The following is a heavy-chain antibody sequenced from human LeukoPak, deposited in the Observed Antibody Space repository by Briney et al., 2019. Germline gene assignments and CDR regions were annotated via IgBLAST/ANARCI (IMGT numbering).Heavy chain of an antibody. CDR2: IIPSGGST. CDR3: ARDGGDGSGYYYYDY. J-gene: IGHJ4*02. V-gene: IGHV1-46*04. CDR1: GYTFTTSH. Sequence: ASVKVSCKASGYTFTTSHMHWVRQAPGQGLEWMGIIIPSGGSTSYAQNLQGRVTMTSDTSTSTAYMELSSLKSEDTAVYYCARDGGDGSGYYYYDYWGQGTLVTVSS. D-gene: IGHD3-22*01.